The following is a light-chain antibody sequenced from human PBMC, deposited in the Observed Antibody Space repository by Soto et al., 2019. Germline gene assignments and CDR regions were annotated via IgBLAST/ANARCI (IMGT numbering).Light chain of an antibody. J-gene: IGKJ1*01. CDR3: QQDNSYWT. Sequence: DIQMTQSPSTLSASVGDRVTITCRATQSISSWLAWYQQKPGKAPKLLIYKASILESGVPSRFSGSGSGTEFTLTISSLQPDEFATYYCQQDNSYWTFGQGTKVEI. CDR2: KAS. V-gene: IGKV1-5*03. CDR1: QSISSW.